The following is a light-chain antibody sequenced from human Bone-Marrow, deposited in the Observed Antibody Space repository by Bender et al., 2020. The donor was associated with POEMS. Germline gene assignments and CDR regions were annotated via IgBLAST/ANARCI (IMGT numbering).Light chain of an antibody. V-gene: IGLV1-40*01. Sequence: QSVLTQPPSMSGAPGQRVTISCTGSSSNIGAGYDVHWYQQLPGTAPKLLIYANKSRPPGVPDRFSGSKSGTSASLAITGLQADDEADYYCCSYAGSSTWVFGGGTKLTVL. CDR3: CSYAGSSTWV. CDR2: ANK. CDR1: SSNIGAGYD. J-gene: IGLJ3*02.